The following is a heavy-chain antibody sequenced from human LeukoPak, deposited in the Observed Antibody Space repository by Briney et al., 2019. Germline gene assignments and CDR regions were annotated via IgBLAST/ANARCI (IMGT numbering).Heavy chain of an antibody. CDR2: INPNSGGT. J-gene: IGHJ6*03. D-gene: IGHD3-22*01. V-gene: IGHV1-2*02. CDR3: ARDGSSGYDYYYMDV. Sequence: ASVKVSCKASGYTFTGYYMHWVRQAPGQGLEWVGWINPNSGGTKYAQKFQGRVTMTRDTSISTACMELSRLRSDDTAVYYCARDGSSGYDYYYMDVWGKGTTVTVSS. CDR1: GYTFTGYY.